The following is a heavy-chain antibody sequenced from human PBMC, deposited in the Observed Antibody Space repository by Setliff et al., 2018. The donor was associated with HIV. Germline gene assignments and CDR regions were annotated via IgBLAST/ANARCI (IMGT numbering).Heavy chain of an antibody. CDR2: ASDDGKNI. J-gene: IGHJ6*03. CDR1: GFTFSNYA. D-gene: IGHD3-16*01. V-gene: IGHV3-30*03. Sequence: GGSLRLSCAASGFTFSNYAVHWVRQAPGKGLEWVAVASDDGKNIYYADSVKGRFTVSRDNYRNTVFLQMNSLRMEDTAVFYCARDAGRWGSYYYFRYMDVWGKGTTVTVS. CDR3: ARDAGRWGSYYYFRYMDV.